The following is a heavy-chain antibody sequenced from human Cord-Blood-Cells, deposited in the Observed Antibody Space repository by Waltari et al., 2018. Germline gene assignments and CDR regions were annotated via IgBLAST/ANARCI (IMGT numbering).Heavy chain of an antibody. J-gene: IGHJ2*01. V-gene: IGHV2-26*01. D-gene: IGHD6-13*01. CDR3: ARIRIAAAGYWYFDL. CDR2: IFSNDEK. Sequence: QVTLKESGPVLVKHTETLTLTCTVSGFSLSNARMGVSWTRQHPGKALEWLAHIFSNDEKSYSTSLKSRLTISKDTSKRQVVLTMTNMDPVDTATYYCARIRIAAAGYWYFDLWGRGSLVTVSS. CDR1: GFSLSNARMG.